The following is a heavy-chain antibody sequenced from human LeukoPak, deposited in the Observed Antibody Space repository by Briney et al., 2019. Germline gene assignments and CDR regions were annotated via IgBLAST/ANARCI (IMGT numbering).Heavy chain of an antibody. J-gene: IGHJ5*02. V-gene: IGHV3-7*01. CDR3: ARDRTTLVRGVMGSWFDP. CDR1: GFTFSSYW. Sequence: PGGSLRLSCAASGFTFSSYWMTWVRQAPGKGLEWVANIKEEGSEKYYVDSVKGRFIISRDNAKNSVYLQMNSLRVEDTAVYYCARDRTTLVRGVMGSWFDPWGQGTLATVSS. CDR2: IKEEGSEK. D-gene: IGHD3-10*01.